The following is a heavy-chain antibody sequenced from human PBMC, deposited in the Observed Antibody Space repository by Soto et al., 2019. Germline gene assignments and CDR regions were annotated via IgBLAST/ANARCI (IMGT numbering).Heavy chain of an antibody. V-gene: IGHV3-64*01. J-gene: IGHJ4*02. D-gene: IGHD4-17*01. CDR2: ISSNGGST. Sequence: GGSLRLSCAASGFTFSSYAMHWVRQAPGKGLEYVSAISSNGGSTYYANSVKGRFTISRDNSKNTLYLQMGSLRAEDMAVYYCARVTTVTTSFDYWGQGTLVTVSS. CDR3: ARVTTVTTSFDY. CDR1: GFTFSSYA.